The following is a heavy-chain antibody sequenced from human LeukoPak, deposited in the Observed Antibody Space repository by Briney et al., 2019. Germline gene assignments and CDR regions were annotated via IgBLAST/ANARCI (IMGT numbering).Heavy chain of an antibody. J-gene: IGHJ4*02. CDR1: GGSISSYY. CDR2: IYYSGST. Sequence: SETLSLTCTVSGGSISSYYWGWIRQPPGKGLEWIGSIYYSGSTYYNPSLKSRVTISVDTSKNQFSLKLSSVTAADTAVYYCASRFGGTFDYWGQGTLVTVSS. V-gene: IGHV4-39*07. CDR3: ASRFGGTFDY. D-gene: IGHD3-10*01.